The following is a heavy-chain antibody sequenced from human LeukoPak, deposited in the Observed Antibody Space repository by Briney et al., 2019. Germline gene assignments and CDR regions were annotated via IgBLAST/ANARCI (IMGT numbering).Heavy chain of an antibody. D-gene: IGHD3-10*02. CDR2: ISSSGGTI. V-gene: IGHV3-48*03. Sequence: PGGSLRLSCAASGFTFSSYAMNWVRQAPGEGLELVSSISSSGGTIYYADSVKGRFTISRDNAKNSLYLQMSSLRGEDTAVYYCAELGITMIGGVWGKGTTVTISS. CDR3: AELGITMIGGV. J-gene: IGHJ6*04. CDR1: GFTFSSYA.